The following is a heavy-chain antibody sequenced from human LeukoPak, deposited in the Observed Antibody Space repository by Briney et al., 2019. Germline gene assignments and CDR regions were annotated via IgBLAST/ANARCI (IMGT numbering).Heavy chain of an antibody. CDR1: GGSVGSSPYY. CDR3: ARGGGYFNY. D-gene: IGHD3-16*01. J-gene: IGHJ4*02. V-gene: IGHV4-39*07. CDR2: VSYSGRP. Sequence: SETLSLTCTVSGGSVGSSPYYWAWLRQPPGRELDWIGSVSYSGRPSYTPSLESRVTISVDTSKNQFFLKFNSVTAADTAVYYCARGGGYFNYWGQGTLVTVSS.